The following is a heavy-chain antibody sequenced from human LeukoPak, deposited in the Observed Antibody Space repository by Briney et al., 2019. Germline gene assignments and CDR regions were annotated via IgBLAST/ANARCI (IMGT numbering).Heavy chain of an antibody. CDR2: INPNSGDT. Sequence: ASVKVSCKTSGYTFSDYYIHWIRQAPGQGLEWVGWINPNSGDTDYAQKFQGRVTVTRDTSISTAYMELGRLRSDDTAVYYCARALVVVVAATSYYYYYMDVWGKGTTVTISS. D-gene: IGHD2-15*01. CDR3: ARALVVVVAATSYYYYYMDV. J-gene: IGHJ6*03. V-gene: IGHV1-2*02. CDR1: GYTFSDYY.